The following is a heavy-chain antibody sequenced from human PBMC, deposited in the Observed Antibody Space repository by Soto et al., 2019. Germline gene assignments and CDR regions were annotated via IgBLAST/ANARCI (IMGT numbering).Heavy chain of an antibody. J-gene: IGHJ6*02. D-gene: IGHD3-10*01. V-gene: IGHV3-11*01. CDR3: ASLYGSGSYFGYYYGMDV. Sequence: QVQLVESGGGLVKPGGSLRLSCAASGFTFSDYYMSWIRQAPGKGLEWVSYISSSGSTIYYADSVKGRFTISRDNAKNSLYLQMNSLRAEDPAVYSCASLYGSGSYFGYYYGMDVWGQGTTVTVSS. CDR1: GFTFSDYY. CDR2: ISSSGSTI.